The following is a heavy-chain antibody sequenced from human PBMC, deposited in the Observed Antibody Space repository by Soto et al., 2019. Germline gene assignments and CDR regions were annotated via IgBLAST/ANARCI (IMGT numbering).Heavy chain of an antibody. CDR1: GFTFDDYA. V-gene: IGHV3-9*01. Sequence: QPGGSLRLSCAASGFTFDDYAMHWVRQAPGKGLEWVSGISWNSGSIGYADSVKGRFTISRDNAKNSLYLQMNSLRAEDTALYYCAKDIGAGYSYGYGLDYWGQGTLVTVSS. D-gene: IGHD5-18*01. CDR3: AKDIGAGYSYGYGLDY. J-gene: IGHJ4*02. CDR2: ISWNSGSI.